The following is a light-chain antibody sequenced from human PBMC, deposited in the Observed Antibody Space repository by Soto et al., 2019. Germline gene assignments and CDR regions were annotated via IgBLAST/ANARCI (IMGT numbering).Light chain of an antibody. Sequence: QSVLTQPPSASGTPGQRVIISCSGSSSNIGINTVNWYQQLPGTAPKLPIYSNNQRPSGVPGRFSGSKSGTSASLAISGLQSGDEADYYCAAWDDTLNGYVFGTGTKVTVL. CDR1: SSNIGINT. V-gene: IGLV1-44*01. J-gene: IGLJ1*01. CDR3: AAWDDTLNGYV. CDR2: SNN.